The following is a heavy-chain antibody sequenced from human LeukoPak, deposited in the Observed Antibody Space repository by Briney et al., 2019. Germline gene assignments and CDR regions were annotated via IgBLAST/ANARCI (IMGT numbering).Heavy chain of an antibody. J-gene: IGHJ5*02. Sequence: SETLSLTCTVSGGSISSSSYCWGWIRQPPGKGLEWIGSIYYSGSTYYNPSLKSRVTISVDTSKNQFSLKLSSVTAADTAVYYCARLAESYGSGSPWGQGTLVTVSS. CDR1: GGSISSSSYC. D-gene: IGHD3-10*01. V-gene: IGHV4-39*01. CDR3: ARLAESYGSGSP. CDR2: IYYSGST.